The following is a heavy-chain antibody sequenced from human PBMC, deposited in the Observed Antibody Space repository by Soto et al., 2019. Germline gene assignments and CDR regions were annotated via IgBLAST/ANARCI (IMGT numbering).Heavy chain of an antibody. CDR1: GFTFSSYS. J-gene: IGHJ4*02. V-gene: IGHV3-21*01. CDR3: ARVVYFDSSGYSV. D-gene: IGHD3-22*01. Sequence: GGSLRLSCAASGFTFSSYSMSWVRQAPGKGLEWVSSITSSSDYVYYADSVKGRFTISRDNAKNSLYLQMNSLRAEDTAVYYCARVVYFDSSGYSVWGQGTLVTVSS. CDR2: ITSSSDYV.